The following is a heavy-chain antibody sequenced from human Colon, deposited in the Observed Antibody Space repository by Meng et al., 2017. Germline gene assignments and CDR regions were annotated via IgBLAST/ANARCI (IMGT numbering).Heavy chain of an antibody. V-gene: IGHV3-74*01. J-gene: IGHJ6*02. CDR3: ARRLDYYGGMDV. CDR2: INSDVSTT. CDR1: GFTLSRYW. Sequence: GGSLRLSCAASGFTLSRYWMHWVRQAPGQGLVWVSRINSDVSTTSYAYSVKGRFTISRDNAKNTLYLQMNSLRAEDTAVYYCARRLDYYGGMDVWGQGTTVTVSS. D-gene: IGHD6-19*01.